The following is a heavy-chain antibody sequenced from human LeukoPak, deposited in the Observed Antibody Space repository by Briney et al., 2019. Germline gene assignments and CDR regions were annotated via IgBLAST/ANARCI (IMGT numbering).Heavy chain of an antibody. CDR3: AKKGTYSSSWYGFDY. CDR2: ISGSGGST. CDR1: GFTFSSYA. J-gene: IGHJ4*02. V-gene: IGHV3-23*01. D-gene: IGHD6-13*01. Sequence: GGSLRLSCAASGFTFSSYAMSWVRQAPGKGLEWVSAISGSGGSTYYADSVKGRFTISRDNSKNTLYLQMNSLRAEDTAVYYCAKKGTYSSSWYGFDYWGQGTLVTVSS.